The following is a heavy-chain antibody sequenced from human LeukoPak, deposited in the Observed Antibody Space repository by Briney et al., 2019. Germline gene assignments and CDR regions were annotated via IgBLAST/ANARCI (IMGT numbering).Heavy chain of an antibody. D-gene: IGHD3-22*01. V-gene: IGHV5-51*01. CDR3: ARRDYNEGSGYSI. Sequence: GESLKISCQGSGDSSTSYWIDWVRQVPGKGLEWMGIIYLGDSATTYSPSFQGQVSMSVDKSISTAYLQWSSLKASDTAMYYYARRDYNEGSGYSIWGQGTLVTVSS. CDR2: IYLGDSAT. CDR1: GDSSTSYW. J-gene: IGHJ4*02.